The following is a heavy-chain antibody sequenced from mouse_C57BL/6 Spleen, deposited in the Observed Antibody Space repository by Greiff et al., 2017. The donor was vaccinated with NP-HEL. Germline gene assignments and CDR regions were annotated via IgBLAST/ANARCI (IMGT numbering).Heavy chain of an antibody. D-gene: IGHD4-1*01. CDR2: IDPENGDT. CDR1: GFNIKDDY. Sequence: EVQRVESGAELVRPGASVKLSCTASGFNIKDDYMHWVKQRPEQGLEWIGWIDPENGDTEYASKFQGKATITADTSSNTAYLQLSSLTSEDTAVYYCTTELGTFYAMDYWGQGTSVTVSS. V-gene: IGHV14-4*01. CDR3: TTELGTFYAMDY. J-gene: IGHJ4*01.